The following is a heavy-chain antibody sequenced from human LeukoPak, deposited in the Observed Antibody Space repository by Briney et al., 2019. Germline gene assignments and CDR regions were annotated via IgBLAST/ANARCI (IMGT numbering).Heavy chain of an antibody. CDR2: INPSGGST. J-gene: IGHJ4*02. Sequence: ASVKVSCKASGYTFTSYYMHWVRQAPGQGLEWMGIINPSGGSTSYAQKFQGRVTMTRDTSTSTVYMGLSSLRSEDTAVYYCARDFWSGYYAYWGQGTLVTVSS. D-gene: IGHD3-3*01. CDR1: GYTFTSYY. CDR3: ARDFWSGYYAY. V-gene: IGHV1-46*03.